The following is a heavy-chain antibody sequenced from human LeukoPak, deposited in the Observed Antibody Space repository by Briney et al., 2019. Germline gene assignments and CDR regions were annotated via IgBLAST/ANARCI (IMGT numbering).Heavy chain of an antibody. D-gene: IGHD6-19*01. CDR1: GFTFSDYY. Sequence: GGSLRLSCAASGFTFSDYYMSWIRQAPGTGLEWVSYISSSGSTIYYADSVKGRFTISRDNAKNSLYLQMNSLRAEDTAVYYCARVSSRYSSGWLSLDYWGQGTLVTVSS. J-gene: IGHJ4*02. CDR3: ARVSSRYSSGWLSLDY. CDR2: ISSSGSTI. V-gene: IGHV3-11*01.